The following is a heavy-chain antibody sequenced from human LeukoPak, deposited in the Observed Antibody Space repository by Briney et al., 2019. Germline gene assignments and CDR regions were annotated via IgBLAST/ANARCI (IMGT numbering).Heavy chain of an antibody. J-gene: IGHJ4*02. CDR1: GFTFSDYY. V-gene: IGHV3-11*04. D-gene: IGHD4-17*01. Sequence: GGSLRLSCAASGFTFSDYYMSWIRQAPGKGLEWVSYISSSGSTIYYADSVKGRFTISRDNAKNSLYLQMNSLRAEDTAVYYCARDMGYGDYATYFDYWGQGTLVTVSS. CDR2: ISSSGSTI. CDR3: ARDMGYGDYATYFDY.